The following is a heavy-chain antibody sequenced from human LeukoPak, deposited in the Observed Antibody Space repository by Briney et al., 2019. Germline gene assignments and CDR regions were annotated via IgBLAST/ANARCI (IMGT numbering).Heavy chain of an antibody. CDR1: GGSISSSSYY. CDR2: IYYSGST. D-gene: IGHD3-22*01. Sequence: SETLSLTCTVSGGSISSSSYYWGWIRQPPGKGLEWIGSIYYSGSTNYNPSLKSRVTISVDTSKNQFSLKLSSVTAADTAVYYCARGPNGYYYDSSGYLRYWGQGTLVTVSS. J-gene: IGHJ4*02. V-gene: IGHV4-39*07. CDR3: ARGPNGYYYDSSGYLRY.